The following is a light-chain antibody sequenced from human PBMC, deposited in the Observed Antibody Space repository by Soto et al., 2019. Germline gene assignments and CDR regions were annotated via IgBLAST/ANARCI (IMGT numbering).Light chain of an antibody. Sequence: EIQMTQSPSSLSTSVGDRVTITCRASQSISTFLNWYQQKPGKAPKLLISTASSLQSGVPSTFSGSGSGTDFTLTIRSLQPEDSATYYCQQSYSSPRTFGNGTQGEIK. CDR2: TAS. CDR1: QSISTF. CDR3: QQSYSSPRT. J-gene: IGKJ1*01. V-gene: IGKV1-39*01.